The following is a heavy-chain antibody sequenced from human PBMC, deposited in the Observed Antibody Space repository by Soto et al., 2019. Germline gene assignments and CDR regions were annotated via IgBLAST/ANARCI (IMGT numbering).Heavy chain of an antibody. D-gene: IGHD6-13*01. J-gene: IGHJ4*02. CDR2: IIPIIDIT. V-gene: IGHV1-69*08. CDR1: GGTFSSYT. Sequence: QVQLVQSGAEVKKPGSSVKVSCKASGGTFSSYTISWVRQAPGQGLEGMGRIIPIIDITNYAQKFQGRVTITADKSTSTAYMELSSLRSEDTAIYYCAREGAVGSEGYWGQGTLVTVSS. CDR3: AREGAVGSEGY.